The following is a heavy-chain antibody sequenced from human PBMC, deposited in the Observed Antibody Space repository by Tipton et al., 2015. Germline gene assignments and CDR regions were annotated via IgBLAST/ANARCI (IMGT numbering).Heavy chain of an antibody. CDR3: ARARGRHGGLFDA. CDR2: ISHSGST. V-gene: IGHV4-59*01. Sequence: PGLVKPSETLSLTCTVSDGSISDDYWNWIRQPPGKGLEWIGAISHSGSTYYNPSLRSRVTISRDTSKTQFSLKMSSLTASDTAMYYCARARGRHGGLFDAWGHGTLVTVPS. J-gene: IGHJ5*01. CDR1: DGSISDDY. D-gene: IGHD4-23*01.